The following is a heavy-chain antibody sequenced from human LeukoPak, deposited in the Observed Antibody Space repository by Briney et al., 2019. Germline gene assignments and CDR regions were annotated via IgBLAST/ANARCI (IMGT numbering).Heavy chain of an antibody. J-gene: IGHJ5*02. CDR1: GGSISSYY. Sequence: SETLSLTCTVSGGSISSYYWSWIRQPPGKGLEWIGYIYYSGNSNYNPSLNSRVTISVDTSKNQFSLRLSSVTAADTAIYYCARDLGYCSTASCYAWFDPWGQGTLVSVSS. V-gene: IGHV4-59*01. D-gene: IGHD2-2*01. CDR2: IYYSGNS. CDR3: ARDLGYCSTASCYAWFDP.